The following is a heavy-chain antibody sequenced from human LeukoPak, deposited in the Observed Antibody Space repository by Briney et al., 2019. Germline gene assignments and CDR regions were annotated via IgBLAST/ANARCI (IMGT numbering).Heavy chain of an antibody. J-gene: IGHJ4*02. Sequence: GGSLRLSCAASGFTFSNYWMSWVRQAPEKGLEWVANVKEGGRVKQYTGSMKGRFTISRDNAKNSLYLQMNSLRVEDTAVYYCARDRDDGGFEYWGQGTLVIVSS. V-gene: IGHV3-7*01. D-gene: IGHD4-23*01. CDR3: ARDRDDGGFEY. CDR2: VKEGGRVK. CDR1: GFTFSNYW.